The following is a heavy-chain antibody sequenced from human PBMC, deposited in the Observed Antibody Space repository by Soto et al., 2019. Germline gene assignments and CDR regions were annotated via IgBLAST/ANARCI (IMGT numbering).Heavy chain of an antibody. J-gene: IGHJ4*02. CDR2: IYYSGST. CDR1: GGSISSYY. D-gene: IGHD2-21*02. Sequence: SETLSLTCTVSGGSISSYYWSWIRQPPGKGLEWIGYIYYSGSTNYNPSLKSRVTISVDTSKNQFSLKPSSVTAADTAVYYCASSIAYCGGDCYPYYFDYWGQGTLVTVSS. CDR3: ASSIAYCGGDCYPYYFDY. V-gene: IGHV4-59*01.